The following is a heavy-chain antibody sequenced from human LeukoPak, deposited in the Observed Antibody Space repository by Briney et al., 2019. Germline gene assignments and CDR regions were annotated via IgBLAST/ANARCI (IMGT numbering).Heavy chain of an antibody. CDR2: INWSGGST. D-gene: IGHD3-10*01. CDR3: ARAPIISPFYFDC. V-gene: IGHV3-20*04. J-gene: IGHJ4*02. Sequence: GGSLRLSCTASGFAFDEHGMSWVRQVPGKGLEWVSGINWSGGSTGYSDPVRGRFTISRDNAKNSLYLQMDSLRAEDTALYYCARAPIISPFYFDCWGQGTLVTVSS. CDR1: GFAFDEHG.